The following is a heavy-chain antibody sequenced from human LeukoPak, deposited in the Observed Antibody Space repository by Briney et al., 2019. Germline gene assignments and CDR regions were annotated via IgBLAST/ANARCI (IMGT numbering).Heavy chain of an antibody. CDR2: IIPIFGTA. Sequence: GSSVKVSCKASVGTFSSYAISWVRQAPGQGLEWMGRIIPIFGTANYAQKFQGRVTITTDESTSTAYMELSSLRSEDTAVYYCARDDGILYHGPFDYWGEGTLVTVSS. J-gene: IGHJ4*02. CDR1: VGTFSSYA. V-gene: IGHV1-69*05. CDR3: ARDDGILYHGPFDY. D-gene: IGHD2-8*01.